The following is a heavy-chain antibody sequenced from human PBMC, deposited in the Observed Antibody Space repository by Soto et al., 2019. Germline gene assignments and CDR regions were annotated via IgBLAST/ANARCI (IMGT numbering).Heavy chain of an antibody. V-gene: IGHV4-39*01. Sequence: SETLSLTCTVSGGSISSSSYYWGWIRQPPGKGLEWIGSIYYSGSTYYNPSLKSRVTISVDTSKNQFSLKLSSVTAADTAVYYCARRTLWFGEEPAIYFDYWGQGTLVTVSS. CDR3: ARRTLWFGEEPAIYFDY. D-gene: IGHD3-10*01. CDR2: IYYSGST. J-gene: IGHJ4*02. CDR1: GGSISSSSYY.